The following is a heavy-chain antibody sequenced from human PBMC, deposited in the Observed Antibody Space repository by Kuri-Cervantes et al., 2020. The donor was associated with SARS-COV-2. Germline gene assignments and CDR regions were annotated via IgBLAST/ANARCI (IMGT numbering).Heavy chain of an antibody. CDR2: IYSGGST. Sequence: GESLKISCAASGFTVSSNYMSWVRQAPGEGLEWVSVIYSGGSTYYADSVKGRFTISRDNAKNSLYLQMNSLRDEDTAVYYCARGSVYYGMDVWGQGTTVTVSS. V-gene: IGHV3-66*01. CDR1: GFTVSSNY. J-gene: IGHJ6*02. CDR3: ARGSVYYGMDV.